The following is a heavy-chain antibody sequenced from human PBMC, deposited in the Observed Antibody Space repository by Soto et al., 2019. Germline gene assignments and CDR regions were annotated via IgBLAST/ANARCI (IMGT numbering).Heavy chain of an antibody. V-gene: IGHV3-30-3*01. CDR3: ASVGLERPYNDAFDI. CDR1: GFTFSSYA. CDR2: ISYDGSNK. J-gene: IGHJ3*02. D-gene: IGHD1-1*01. Sequence: QVQLVESGGGVVQPGRSLRLSCAASGFTFSSYAMHWVRQAPGKGLEWVAVISYDGSNKYYADSVKGRFTISRDNSKNTLYLQMNSLRAEDTAVYYCASVGLERPYNDAFDIWGQGTMVTVSS.